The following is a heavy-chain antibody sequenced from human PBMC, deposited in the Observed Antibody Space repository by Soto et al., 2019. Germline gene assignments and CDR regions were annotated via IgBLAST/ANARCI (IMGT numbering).Heavy chain of an antibody. D-gene: IGHD1-1*01. CDR1: GASISGFY. V-gene: IGHV4-4*07. Sequence: SETLSLTCTVSGASISGFYWSWIRKSAGKGLEWIGRIYATGTTDYNPSLTSHVMMSVDTSKKQFSLKLRSVTAADTAVYFCVRDGTKTLRDWFDPWGQGISVTVSS. CDR2: IYATGTT. CDR3: VRDGTKTLRDWFDP. J-gene: IGHJ5*02.